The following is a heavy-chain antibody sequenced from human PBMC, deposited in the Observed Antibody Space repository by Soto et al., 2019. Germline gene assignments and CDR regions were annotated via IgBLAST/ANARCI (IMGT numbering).Heavy chain of an antibody. CDR1: GFSLSTSGVG. V-gene: IGHV2-5*02. J-gene: IGHJ5*02. Sequence: QITLKESGPTLVKPTQTLTLTCTFSGFSLSTSGVGVGWIRQPPGKALEWLALIYWDDDKRYSPSLKSRLTITKDTSKNQVVLTMTNMDPVDTATYYCAHRPYDSGTRRKDFNWFDPWGQGTLVTVSS. CDR3: AHRPYDSGTRRKDFNWFDP. CDR2: IYWDDDK. D-gene: IGHD4-17*01.